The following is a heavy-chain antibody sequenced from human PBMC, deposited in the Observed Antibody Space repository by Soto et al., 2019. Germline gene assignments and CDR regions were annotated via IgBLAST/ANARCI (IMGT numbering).Heavy chain of an antibody. Sequence: PSETLSLTCTVTGDSVNSYYWSWMRQPPGKGLECMGYVYYSGSTNYNPSLKSRVTISVXXXKXXXXLRLXSVXAAXTAVYYCARAETSGIHYFDYWGQGSLVTVSS. CDR2: VYYSGST. V-gene: IGHV4-59*02. D-gene: IGHD6-13*01. CDR3: ARAETSGIHYFDY. CDR1: GDSVNSYY. J-gene: IGHJ4*02.